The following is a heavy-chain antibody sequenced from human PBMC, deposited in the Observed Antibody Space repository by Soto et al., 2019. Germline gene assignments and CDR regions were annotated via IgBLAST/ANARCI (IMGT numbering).Heavy chain of an antibody. CDR1: GGSISSSSYY. Sequence: SETLSLTCTVSGGSISSSSYYWGWIRQPPGKGLEWIGSIYYSGSTYYNPSLKSRVTISVDTSKNQFSLKLSSVTAADTAVYYCARCLRIAAAGTGGWFDPWGQGTLVTVSS. CDR2: IYYSGST. V-gene: IGHV4-39*01. J-gene: IGHJ5*02. D-gene: IGHD6-13*01. CDR3: ARCLRIAAAGTGGWFDP.